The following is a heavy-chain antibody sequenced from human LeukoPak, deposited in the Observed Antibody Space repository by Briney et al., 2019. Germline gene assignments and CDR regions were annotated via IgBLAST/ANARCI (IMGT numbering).Heavy chain of an antibody. CDR3: ARIVGARPYNWFDP. CDR2: IYYSGST. J-gene: IGHJ5*02. Sequence: PSETLSLTCTVSGGSISSYYWSWIRQPPGKGLEWIGYIYYSGSTNYNPSLKSRATISVDTSKNQFSLKLSSVTAADTAVYYCARIVGARPYNWFDPWGQGTLVTVSS. D-gene: IGHD1-26*01. CDR1: GGSISSYY. V-gene: IGHV4-59*01.